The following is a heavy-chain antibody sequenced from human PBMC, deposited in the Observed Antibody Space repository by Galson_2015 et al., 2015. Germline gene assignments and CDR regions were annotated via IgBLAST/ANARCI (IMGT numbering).Heavy chain of an antibody. CDR1: GGSISRIH. J-gene: IGHJ4*02. V-gene: IGHV4-59*01. CDR2: TYYSGTT. CDR3: ARTANSGCHDY. D-gene: IGHD3-22*01. Sequence: ETLSLTCTVSGGSISRIHWSWIRQPPGKGLEWIGYTYYSGTTIYNPSLKSRVTISVDASKRQVSLRLSSVTAADTAVYYCARTANSGCHDYWGQGTLVTVSS.